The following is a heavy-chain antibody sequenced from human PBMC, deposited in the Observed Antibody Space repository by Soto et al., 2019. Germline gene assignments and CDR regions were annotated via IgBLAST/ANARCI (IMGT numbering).Heavy chain of an antibody. CDR2: IYYSGST. J-gene: IGHJ4*02. Sequence: PSETLSLTCTVSGGSISSSSYYWGWIRHPPGKGLEWIGSIYYSGSTYYNPSLKSRVTISVDTSKNQFSLKLSSVTAADTAVYYCARQGVYGDYIFDYWGQGTLVTVSS. CDR3: ARQGVYGDYIFDY. V-gene: IGHV4-39*01. D-gene: IGHD4-17*01. CDR1: GGSISSSSYY.